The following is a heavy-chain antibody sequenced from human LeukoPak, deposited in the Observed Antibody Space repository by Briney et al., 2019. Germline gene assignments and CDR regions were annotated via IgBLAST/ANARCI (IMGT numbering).Heavy chain of an antibody. CDR2: IKQDGSEK. CDR3: ARDGTLEMATIYNWFDP. CDR1: GFTFSSYW. D-gene: IGHD5-24*01. V-gene: IGHV3-7*01. J-gene: IGHJ5*02. Sequence: PGGSLRLSCAASGFTFSSYWMSWVRQAPGKGLEWVANIKQDGSEKYYVDSVKGRFTISRDNAKNSLYLQMNSLRAEDTAVYYCARDGTLEMATIYNWFDPWGQGTLVTVSS.